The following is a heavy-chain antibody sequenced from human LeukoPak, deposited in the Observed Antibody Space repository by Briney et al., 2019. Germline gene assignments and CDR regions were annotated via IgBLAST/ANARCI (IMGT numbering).Heavy chain of an antibody. Sequence: GGSLRLSCAASGFTFSNYWMNWVRQAPGKGLEWVANIKQDGSEKYYVDSVKGRFTISRDNAKNSLYLQMNSLRAEDTAVYYCAREGAQGYYYYYYYMDVWGKGTTVTVSS. CDR3: AREGAQGYYYYYYYMDV. J-gene: IGHJ6*03. CDR2: IKQDGSEK. CDR1: GFTFSNYW. V-gene: IGHV3-7*01. D-gene: IGHD1-26*01.